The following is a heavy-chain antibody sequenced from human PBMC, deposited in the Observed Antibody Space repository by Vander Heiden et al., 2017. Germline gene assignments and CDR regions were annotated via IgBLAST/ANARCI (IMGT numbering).Heavy chain of an antibody. CDR2: TYYRSKWYN. CDR1: GDSVSSNSAA. Sequence: QVQLQQSGPGLVKPSQTLSLTCAISGDSVSSNSAAWNWIRQSPSRGLEWLGRTYYRSKWYNDYAVSVKSRITINPDTSKNQFSLQLNSVTPEDTAVYYCARARVSDSSGYYADAFDIWGQGTMVTVSS. V-gene: IGHV6-1*01. CDR3: ARARVSDSSGYYADAFDI. D-gene: IGHD3-22*01. J-gene: IGHJ3*02.